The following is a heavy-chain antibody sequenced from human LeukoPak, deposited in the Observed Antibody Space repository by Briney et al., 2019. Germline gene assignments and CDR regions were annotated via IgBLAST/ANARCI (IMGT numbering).Heavy chain of an antibody. CDR2: ICYSGST. J-gene: IGHJ6*03. V-gene: IGHV4-4*02. CDR1: GGSISSSNW. Sequence: SETMSLTCAVSGGSISSSNWWSWVRQPPGKGLEWIGEICYSGSTYYSPSLKSRVTISVDTSKNQFSLKLSSVTAADTAVYYCARVKGRTTIFGVVIRPIYYYYYMDVWGKGTTVTVSS. CDR3: ARVKGRTTIFGVVIRPIYYYYYMDV. D-gene: IGHD3-3*01.